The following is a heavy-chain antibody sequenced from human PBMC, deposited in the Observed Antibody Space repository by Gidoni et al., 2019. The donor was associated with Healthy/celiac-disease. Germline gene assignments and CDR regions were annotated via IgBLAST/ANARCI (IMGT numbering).Heavy chain of an antibody. Sequence: EVQLLESGGGLVQPGGSLRRYCAASGFTFSSYAMSWVRQAPGKGLEWVSAISGSCGSTYYADSVKGRCTISRDNSKNTLYLQMNSLRAEDTAVYYCAKDGYYDSSGYNDYWGQGTLVTVSS. CDR1: GFTFSSYA. D-gene: IGHD3-22*01. CDR2: ISGSCGST. J-gene: IGHJ4*02. CDR3: AKDGYYDSSGYNDY. V-gene: IGHV3-23*01.